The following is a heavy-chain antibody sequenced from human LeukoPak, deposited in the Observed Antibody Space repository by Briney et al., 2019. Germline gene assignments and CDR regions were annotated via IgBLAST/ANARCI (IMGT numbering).Heavy chain of an antibody. CDR2: IYYSGST. V-gene: IGHV4-61*01. J-gene: IGHJ3*02. Sequence: PSETLSLTCTVSGGSISSSSYYWGWIRQPPGKGLEWIGYIYYSGSTNYNPSLKSRVTISVDTSKNQFSLKLSSVTAADTAVYYCARDGYYDSSGYHHDAFDIWGQGTMVTVSS. CDR1: GGSISSSSYY. CDR3: ARDGYYDSSGYHHDAFDI. D-gene: IGHD3-22*01.